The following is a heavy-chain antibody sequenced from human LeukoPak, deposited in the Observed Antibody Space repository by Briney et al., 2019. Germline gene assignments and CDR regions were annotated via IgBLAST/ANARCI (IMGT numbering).Heavy chain of an antibody. CDR2: ISVYNDNT. CDR3: ARAVSGGSSFFYMDV. V-gene: IGHV1-18*01. D-gene: IGHD2-15*01. CDR1: SFIFNNYG. Sequence: ASVKVSCKATSFIFNNYGISWVRQDPGQGLEWMGWISVYNDNTKYSQNLQGRVTLTTDKSTNTAYMELRSLRSDDTAIYYCARAVSGGSSFFYMDVWGKGTTVTISS. J-gene: IGHJ6*03.